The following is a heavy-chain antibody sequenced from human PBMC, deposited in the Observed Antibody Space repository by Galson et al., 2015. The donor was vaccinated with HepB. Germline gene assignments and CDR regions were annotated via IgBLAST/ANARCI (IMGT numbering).Heavy chain of an antibody. Sequence: SLRLSCAASGFTFSSDWMSWVRQAPGKGLEWVANIKQDGSEKYYVDSVQGRFTISRDNAKNSLYLQMNSLRAEDTAVYYCARGDVGTLAYCGGDCYSEGYYFDFWGQGTLVTVSS. D-gene: IGHD2-21*02. CDR3: ARGDVGTLAYCGGDCYSEGYYFDF. J-gene: IGHJ4*02. V-gene: IGHV3-7*03. CDR1: GFTFSSDW. CDR2: IKQDGSEK.